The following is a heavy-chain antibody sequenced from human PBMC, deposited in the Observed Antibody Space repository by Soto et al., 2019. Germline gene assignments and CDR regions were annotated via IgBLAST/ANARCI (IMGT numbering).Heavy chain of an antibody. CDR3: ARGFLEWLSTSFDS. CDR2: ISAYNGNT. CDR1: GYTVPSYG. D-gene: IGHD3-3*01. J-gene: IGHJ4*02. V-gene: IGHV1-18*01. Sequence: QVQLVQSGAEVKKPGSSVKVSCKASGYTVPSYGIGWLRQAPGQGPEWMGWISAYNGNTNYAQNLQGRVTMTTDTSTSTTYMELRSLRSDDTAVYYCARGFLEWLSTSFDSWGQGTLGTVSS.